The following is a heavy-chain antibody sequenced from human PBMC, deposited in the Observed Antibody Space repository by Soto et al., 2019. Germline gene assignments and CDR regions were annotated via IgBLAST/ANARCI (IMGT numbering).Heavy chain of an antibody. Sequence: EVPLLESGGGLVQPGGSLRLSCTASGFTFSSYAMSWVRQAPGKGLEWVSAISGSGGNTYYEDSVKGRFTISRDNSKNSLYLQMNSLRAEDTAVYYCAKSITARPFDYWGQGALVTVSS. CDR3: AKSITARPFDY. D-gene: IGHD6-6*01. J-gene: IGHJ4*02. CDR2: ISGSGGNT. CDR1: GFTFSSYA. V-gene: IGHV3-23*01.